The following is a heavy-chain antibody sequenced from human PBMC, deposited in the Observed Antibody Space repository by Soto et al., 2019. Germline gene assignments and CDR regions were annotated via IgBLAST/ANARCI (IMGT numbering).Heavy chain of an antibody. V-gene: IGHV3-72*01. CDR2: TKNKANRYTT. Sequence: EVQLVESGGGLVQPGGSLRLSCAASGFTLSDHYMDWVRQAPGKGLEWVGRTKNKANRYTTEYAASVNGRFTISRDYSKNSLYLQMNSLKTEDTAVYYCARWVSGSPDNWGQGTLVTVSS. D-gene: IGHD1-26*01. J-gene: IGHJ4*02. CDR1: GFTLSDHY. CDR3: ARWVSGSPDN.